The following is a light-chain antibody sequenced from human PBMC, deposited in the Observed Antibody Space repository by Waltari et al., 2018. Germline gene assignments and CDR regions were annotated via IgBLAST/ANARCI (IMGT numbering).Light chain of an antibody. CDR1: QGISSR. V-gene: IGKV1-12*01. CDR2: KAS. J-gene: IGKJ1*01. CDR3: QQYNSAPWT. Sequence: DIQLTQSPFSLSPSVGARVTITSSASQGISSRLAWYQQKPGKAPNLLIYKASSLQSGVPSRFSGSGSGTDFTLTISSLQPEDFATYYCQQYNSAPWTFGQGTKVEIK.